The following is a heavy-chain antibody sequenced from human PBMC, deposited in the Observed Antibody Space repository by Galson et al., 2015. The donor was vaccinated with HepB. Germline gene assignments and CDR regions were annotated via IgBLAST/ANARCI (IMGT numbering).Heavy chain of an antibody. J-gene: IGHJ6*02. D-gene: IGHD4-17*01. CDR1: GDSVSSNRVS. V-gene: IGHV6-1*01. CDR3: ARGTYGDHAGLHYFGLGV. Sequence: CAISGDSVSSNRVSWNWIRQSPSRGPEWLGRTYYRSKWYNDYAVSVKSRITINPDTSKNQFSLQLISVTPEDTAVYYCARGTYGDHAGLHYFGLGVWGQGTTVTVSS. CDR2: TYYRSKWYN.